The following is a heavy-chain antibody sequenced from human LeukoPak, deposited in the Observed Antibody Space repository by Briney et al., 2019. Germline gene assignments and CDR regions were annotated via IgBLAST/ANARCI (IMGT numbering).Heavy chain of an antibody. V-gene: IGHV4-59*01. CDR1: GGSISSYY. CDR2: IYYSGST. Sequence: PSETLSLTCTVSGGSISSYYWSWIRQPPGKGLEWIGYIYYSGSTNYNPSLKSRVTISVDTSKNQFSLKLSSVTAADTAVYYCARTIFWSGTTFDYWGQGTLVTVSS. J-gene: IGHJ4*02. CDR3: ARTIFWSGTTFDY. D-gene: IGHD3-3*01.